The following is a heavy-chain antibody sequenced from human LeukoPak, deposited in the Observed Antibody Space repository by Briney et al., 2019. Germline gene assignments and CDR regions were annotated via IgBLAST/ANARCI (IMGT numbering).Heavy chain of an antibody. D-gene: IGHD3-10*01. J-gene: IGHJ3*02. CDR1: GFTVSTSY. V-gene: IGHV3-53*01. CDR3: AKSLFTSAAGSGRASDI. Sequence: GGSLRLSCAGSGFTVSTSYMTWVRQAPGKGLEWVSVIYRGGSTYYADSVKGRFIISRDSSKNTVYLQMNSLRAEDTAVYYCAKSLFTSAAGSGRASDIWGQGTMVTVSS. CDR2: IYRGGST.